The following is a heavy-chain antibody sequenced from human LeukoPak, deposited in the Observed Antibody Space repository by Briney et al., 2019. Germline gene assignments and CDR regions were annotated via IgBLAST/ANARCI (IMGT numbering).Heavy chain of an antibody. Sequence: GGSLRLSCSASGFTFSTYAMHWVRQAPGKGLEYVSAISSDGDSTYNADSVKGRFTISRDNSKNTLYLQMSSLRTEDTAVYYCVRSSASSGPNCFDPWGQGTLVTVSS. CDR3: VRSSASSGPNCFDP. D-gene: IGHD3-10*01. J-gene: IGHJ5*02. V-gene: IGHV3-64D*09. CDR1: GFTFSTYA. CDR2: ISSDGDST.